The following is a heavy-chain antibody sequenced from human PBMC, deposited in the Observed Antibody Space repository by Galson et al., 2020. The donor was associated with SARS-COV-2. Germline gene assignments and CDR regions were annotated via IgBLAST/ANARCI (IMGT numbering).Heavy chain of an antibody. V-gene: IGHV3-48*04. CDR3: ARERLEY. J-gene: IGHJ4*02. CDR1: GFTFSSYT. D-gene: IGHD1-1*01. CDR2: IRSSSGTI. Sequence: GGSLRLSCAASGFTFSSYTMNWVRQAPVKGLELVAYIRSSSGTIYYADSVKGRFTISSDNAKNSLYLQLNSLRVEATAVYYCARERLEYWGQGTLVTVSS.